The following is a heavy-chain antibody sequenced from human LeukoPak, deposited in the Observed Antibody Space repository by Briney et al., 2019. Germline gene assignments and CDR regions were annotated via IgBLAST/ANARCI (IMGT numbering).Heavy chain of an antibody. J-gene: IGHJ3*02. V-gene: IGHV4-38-2*02. CDR1: GYSISSGYF. D-gene: IGHD3-22*01. CDR2: FYHSGIT. CDR3: ARDRGYYDTSGYYGDAFDI. Sequence: SETLSLTCTVSGYSISSGYFWGWIRQPPGKGLEWIGSFYHSGITYYNPSLKSRVTLSVDTSKNQFSLNLTSVTAADTAVYYCARDRGYYDTSGYYGDAFDIWGQGTKVTVSS.